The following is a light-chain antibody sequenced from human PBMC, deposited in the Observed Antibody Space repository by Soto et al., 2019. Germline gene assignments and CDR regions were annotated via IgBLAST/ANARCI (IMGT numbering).Light chain of an antibody. J-gene: IGLJ7*01. CDR2: DND. CDR3: GTWDSSLSTPV. Sequence: QSVLTQPPSVSAAPGQKVTISCSGGSSNLGNNYVSWYQQLPGTAPKLLIYDNDKRPSGIPDQFSGSKSGTSATLGITGLQTGDEADYYCGTWDSSLSTPVFGGGTQLTVL. CDR1: SSNLGNNY. V-gene: IGLV1-51*01.